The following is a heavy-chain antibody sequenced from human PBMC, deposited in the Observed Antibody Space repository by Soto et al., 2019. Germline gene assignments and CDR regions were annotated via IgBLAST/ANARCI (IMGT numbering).Heavy chain of an antibody. CDR3: ARPLWLALDS. CDR1: GGSFSGYY. D-gene: IGHD6-19*01. J-gene: IGHJ5*01. V-gene: IGHV4-34*01. Sequence: QVQLQQWGAGLLKPSETLSLTCAVYGGSFSGYYWSWIRQPPGKGLEWIGEINHSGSTNYNPSLKRRVTISVDTSKNQFSLKLSSVTAADTAVYYCARPLWLALDSWGQGTLVTVSS. CDR2: INHSGST.